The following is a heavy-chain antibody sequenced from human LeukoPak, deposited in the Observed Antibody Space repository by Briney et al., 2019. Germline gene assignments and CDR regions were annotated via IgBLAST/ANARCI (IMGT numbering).Heavy chain of an antibody. D-gene: IGHD1-14*01. J-gene: IGHJ3*02. V-gene: IGHV1-2*02. Sequence: VASVKVSCKASGYTFTGYYMHWVRQAPGQGLEWMGWINPNSGGTNYAQKFQGRVTMTRDTSISTAYMELRSLRSDDTAVYYCARLLGTRDAFDIWGRGTIVTVSS. CDR3: ARLLGTRDAFDI. CDR2: INPNSGGT. CDR1: GYTFTGYY.